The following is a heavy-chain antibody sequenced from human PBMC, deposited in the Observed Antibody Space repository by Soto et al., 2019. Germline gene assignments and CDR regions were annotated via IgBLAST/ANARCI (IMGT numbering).Heavy chain of an antibody. Sequence: QVQLVQSGADVKKPGSSVKVSCKTSGGSFGSSAISWVRQAPAQGLEWMGEIIPVFDKANYAQNFQGRLTITADGLTGTVFMELSSLRSGATAVYFCARLRRDWGDAFDLWGLGTFVTVSS. D-gene: IGHD3-16*01. CDR2: IIPVFDKA. CDR1: GGSFGSSA. CDR3: ARLRRDWGDAFDL. J-gene: IGHJ3*01. V-gene: IGHV1-69*01.